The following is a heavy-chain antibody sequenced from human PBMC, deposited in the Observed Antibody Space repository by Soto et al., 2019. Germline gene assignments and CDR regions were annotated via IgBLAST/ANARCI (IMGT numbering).Heavy chain of an antibody. V-gene: IGHV1-8*01. J-gene: IGHJ4*02. Sequence: GASVKVSCKASGYSFTGLDINWVRQTTGQGLEWMGWMQPSSGRTGYAQKFQGRVTMTRDTSINTAYTELSSLTSDDTAFYYCARGVTAGVDYWGQGTLVTVSS. CDR1: GYSFTGLD. CDR3: ARGVTAGVDY. CDR2: MQPSSGRT. D-gene: IGHD1-26*01.